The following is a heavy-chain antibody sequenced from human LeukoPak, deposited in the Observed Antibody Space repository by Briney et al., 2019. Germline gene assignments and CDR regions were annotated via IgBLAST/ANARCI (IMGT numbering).Heavy chain of an antibody. J-gene: IGHJ4*02. CDR3: AKDSTAVSLSIFLVSGLEF. CDR1: GFTFSSYA. Sequence: PGGSLRLSCAASGFTFSSYAMSWVRQAPGKGLEWVSAISGGGGSTCHADSVKGRFTISRDNSKNTLFLQLNSLRAEDTAVYFCAKDSTAVSLSIFLVSGLEFWGQGILVTVSS. CDR2: ISGGGGST. D-gene: IGHD3-9*01. V-gene: IGHV3-23*01.